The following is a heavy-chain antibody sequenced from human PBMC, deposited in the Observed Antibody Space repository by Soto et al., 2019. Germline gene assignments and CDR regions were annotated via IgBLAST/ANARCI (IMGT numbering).Heavy chain of an antibody. D-gene: IGHD1-26*01. CDR1: SGSISSRNW. Sequence: PSETLSLTCAVSSGSISSRNWLSWVRPPPGKGLEWIGEIYYSGNTNYNPSLKSRVTISVDKSKNQFSLKLTSVPAADTAVYYCARGSGRRFDPWGQGTLVTVS. V-gene: IGHV4-4*02. CDR3: ARGSGRRFDP. CDR2: IYYSGNT. J-gene: IGHJ5*02.